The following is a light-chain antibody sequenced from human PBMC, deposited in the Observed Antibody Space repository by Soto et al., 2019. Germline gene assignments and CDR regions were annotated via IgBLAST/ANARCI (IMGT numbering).Light chain of an antibody. J-gene: IGKJ1*01. CDR2: GAS. CDR3: QQSGSSGT. V-gene: IGKV3-20*01. Sequence: EIVLTQSPGSLCLSPGERATLSCRASQSVSSNYLAWFQQKPGQAPRLLIYGASSRATGIPDRFSGSGSGTDFTLTISRLEPEDFAVYYCQQSGSSGTFGQGTKVDIK. CDR1: QSVSSNY.